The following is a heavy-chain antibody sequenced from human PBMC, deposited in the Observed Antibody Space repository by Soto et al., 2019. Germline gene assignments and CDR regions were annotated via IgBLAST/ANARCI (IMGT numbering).Heavy chain of an antibody. CDR2: ISFDGTTK. J-gene: IGHJ4*02. Sequence: GGSLRLSCAASGFPFYNYGMNWVRQAPGKGLEWVALISFDGTTKLYADSVKGRFTISRDNSKNTLFLQMNGLRVEDTAVYSCAKDSKYYYNTLPRAYFDSWGKGTLVTVPS. V-gene: IGHV3-30*18. CDR3: AKDSKYYYNTLPRAYFDS. CDR1: GFPFYNYG. D-gene: IGHD3-22*01.